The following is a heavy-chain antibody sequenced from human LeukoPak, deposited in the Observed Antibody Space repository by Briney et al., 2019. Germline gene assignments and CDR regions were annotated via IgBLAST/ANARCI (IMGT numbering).Heavy chain of an antibody. CDR3: ARVWAPSIAARPSGGVGY. CDR1: GFTFSSYA. V-gene: IGHV3-30-3*01. J-gene: IGHJ4*02. CDR2: ISYDGSNK. Sequence: GRSLRLSCAASGFTFSSYAMHWVRQAPGKGLEWVAVISYDGSNKYYADSVKGRFTISRDNSKNTLYLQMNSLRAEDTAVYYCARVWAPSIAARPSGGVGYWGQGTLVTVSS. D-gene: IGHD6-6*01.